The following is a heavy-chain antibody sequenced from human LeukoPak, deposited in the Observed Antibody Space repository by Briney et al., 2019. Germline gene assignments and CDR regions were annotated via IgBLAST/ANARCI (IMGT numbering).Heavy chain of an antibody. V-gene: IGHV1-3*01. J-gene: IGHJ5*02. CDR1: GYTFTSYA. CDR2: INAGNGNT. Sequence: GASVKVSCKASGYTFTSYAMHWVRQAPGQRLEWMGWINAGNGNTKYSQKFQGRATITRDTSASTAYMELSSLRSEDTAVYYCARMAGVRVATYRGPNNWFDPWGQGTLVTVSS. CDR3: ARMAGVRVATYRGPNNWFDP. D-gene: IGHD5-12*01.